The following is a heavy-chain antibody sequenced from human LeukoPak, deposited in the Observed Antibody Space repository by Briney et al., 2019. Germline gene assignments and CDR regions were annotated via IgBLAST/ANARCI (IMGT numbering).Heavy chain of an antibody. Sequence: GGSLRLSCAASGFTFSTYAMSWVRQAPGKGLEWVSSISSSSSYIYYADSVKGRFTISRDNAKNSLYLQMNSLRAEDTAVYYCASNSYDSSGYYYSWGLGTLVTVSS. CDR1: GFTFSTYA. CDR3: ASNSYDSSGYYYS. V-gene: IGHV3-21*01. J-gene: IGHJ4*02. D-gene: IGHD3-22*01. CDR2: ISSSSSYI.